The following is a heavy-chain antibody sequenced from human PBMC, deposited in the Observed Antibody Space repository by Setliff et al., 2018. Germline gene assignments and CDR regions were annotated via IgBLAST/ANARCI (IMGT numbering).Heavy chain of an antibody. V-gene: IGHV4-61*09. Sequence: PSETLSLTCTVSGDSISSRTYYWSWIRQPAGKGLEWIGHIYTSWSTISNPSLKSRVTISLDTSRKQFSLKLTSVTAADTAVYYCVRDAGDGYGVDAYAGGGFDIWGQGTMVTVS. CDR2: IYTSWST. D-gene: IGHD4-17*01. CDR3: VRDAGDGYGVDAYAGGGFDI. J-gene: IGHJ3*02. CDR1: GDSISSRTYY.